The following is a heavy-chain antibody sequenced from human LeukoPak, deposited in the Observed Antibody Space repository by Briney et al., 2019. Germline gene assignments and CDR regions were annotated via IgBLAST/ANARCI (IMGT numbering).Heavy chain of an antibody. CDR3: ARGSMVRGETDP. CDR2: IKQDGSEK. Sequence: QPGGSLRLSCATSGFSFSSYAMSWVRQAPGKGLEWVANIKQDGSEKYYVDSVKGRFTISRDNAKNSLYLQMNSLRAEDTAVYYCARGSMVRGETDPWGQGTLVTVSS. V-gene: IGHV3-7*01. CDR1: GFSFSSYA. D-gene: IGHD3-10*01. J-gene: IGHJ5*02.